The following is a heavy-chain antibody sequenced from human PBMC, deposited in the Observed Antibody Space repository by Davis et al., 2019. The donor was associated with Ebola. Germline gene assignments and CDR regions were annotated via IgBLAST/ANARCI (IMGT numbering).Heavy chain of an antibody. CDR3: ARDREYYDFWSGYYSYYYYGMDV. D-gene: IGHD3-3*01. Sequence: GESLKTSCAASGFTVSNNYMIWVRQAPGKGLEWVSVIYSGGSTYYADSVKGRFTISRDNSKNTLYLQMNSLRAEDTAVYYCARDREYYDFWSGYYSYYYYGMDVWGQGTTVTVSS. CDR1: GFTVSNNY. V-gene: IGHV3-66*01. CDR2: IYSGGST. J-gene: IGHJ6*02.